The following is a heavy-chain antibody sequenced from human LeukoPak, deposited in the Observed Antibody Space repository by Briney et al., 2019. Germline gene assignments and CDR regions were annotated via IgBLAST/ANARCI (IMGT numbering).Heavy chain of an antibody. J-gene: IGHJ4*02. CDR3: ADSRGYSYGPEGD. V-gene: IGHV1-69*04. CDR1: GGTFSSYA. CDR2: IIPILGIA. Sequence: SVKVSCKASGGTFSSYAISWVRQAPGQGLEWMGRIIPILGIANYAQKFQGRVTITADKSTSTAYMELSSLRSEDTAVYYCADSRGYSYGPEGDWGQGTLVTVSS. D-gene: IGHD5-18*01.